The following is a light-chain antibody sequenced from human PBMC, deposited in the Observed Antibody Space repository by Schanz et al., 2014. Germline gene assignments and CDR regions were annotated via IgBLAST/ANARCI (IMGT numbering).Light chain of an antibody. J-gene: IGLJ3*02. V-gene: IGLV2-14*02. Sequence: QSALTQPASVSGSPGESITISCTGTSSDVGNYNLVSWYQQDAGKAPKLIIYEGSKRPSGVPDRFSGSKSGNTASLTVSGLQAEDEADYYCSSYAGSNKEVFGGGTKLTVL. CDR2: EGS. CDR3: SSYAGSNKEV. CDR1: SSDVGNYNL.